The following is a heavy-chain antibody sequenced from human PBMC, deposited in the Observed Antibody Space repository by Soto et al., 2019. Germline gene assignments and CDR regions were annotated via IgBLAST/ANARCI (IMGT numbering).Heavy chain of an antibody. CDR2: VNNGGDST. V-gene: IGHV3-23*01. CDR3: ANASGRVATIGFSDV. J-gene: IGHJ6*04. Sequence: EVQLLESGGGLVQPGGSLRLSCAASGFTFNNFAMNWVRQAPGKGLEWVSAVNNGGDSTYYADSVQGRFTISRDNSENTLYLQMNSMRADDTAVYYCANASGRVATIGFSDVWGKGTTVTVSS. D-gene: IGHD5-12*01. CDR1: GFTFNNFA.